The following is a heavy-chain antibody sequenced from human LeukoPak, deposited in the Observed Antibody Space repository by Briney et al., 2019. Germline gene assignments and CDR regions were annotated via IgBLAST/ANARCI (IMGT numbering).Heavy chain of an antibody. CDR2: ISSSGFTI. D-gene: IGHD5-18*01. V-gene: IGHV3-11*01. CDR1: GFTFSDYH. CDR3: ARGDRAMKHDAFDI. Sequence: PGGSLRLSCAASGFTFSDYHMNWIRRAPGKGLEWVSYISSSGFTIYFADSVKGRFTISRDNAKKSLYLQMNSLRAEDTAVYYCARGDRAMKHDAFDIWGQGTMVTVSS. J-gene: IGHJ3*02.